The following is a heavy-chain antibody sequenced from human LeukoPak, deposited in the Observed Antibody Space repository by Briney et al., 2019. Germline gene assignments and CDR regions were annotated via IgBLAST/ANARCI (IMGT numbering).Heavy chain of an antibody. CDR3: ARGPSGYHNT. J-gene: IGHJ4*02. CDR1: GFTFSSYS. V-gene: IGHV3-21*01. Sequence: GGSLRLSCAASGFTFSSYSMNWVRQAPGKGLEWVSSISSSYSTYIYYADSLKGRFTISRDNAKNSLYLQMNSLRAEDTAVYYCARGPSGYHNTGGQGTLVTVSS. CDR2: ISSSYSTYI. D-gene: IGHD5-12*01.